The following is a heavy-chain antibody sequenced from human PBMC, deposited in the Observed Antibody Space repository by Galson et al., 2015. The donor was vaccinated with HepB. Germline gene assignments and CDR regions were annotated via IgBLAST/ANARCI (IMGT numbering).Heavy chain of an antibody. CDR2: IFAGGGST. J-gene: IGHJ4*02. D-gene: IGHD2-15*01. CDR3: ARETPDTYYFDY. CDR1: GYTLTNYH. V-gene: IGHV1-46*01. Sequence: SVKVSCKASGYTLTNYHFHWVRQAPGQGPEWMGKIFAGGGSTRYAERFQGRVTLTRDSSTSTIYMEVSSLKSDDTAVYYCARETPDTYYFDYWGQGALATGSS.